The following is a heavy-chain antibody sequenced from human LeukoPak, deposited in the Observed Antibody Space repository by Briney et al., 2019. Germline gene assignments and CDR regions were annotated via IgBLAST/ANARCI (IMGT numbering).Heavy chain of an antibody. Sequence: GGSLRLSCAASGFSLNNYGMNWVRQAPGKGLEWVSVISGSGGGTYYADSVKGRFTISRDTSRNILYLQMNSLRAEDTAIYYCAKARGVTGGTNEYWGQGTLVTVSS. V-gene: IGHV3-23*01. CDR3: AKARGVTGGTNEY. D-gene: IGHD2-8*02. CDR1: GFSLNNYG. CDR2: ISGSGGGT. J-gene: IGHJ4*02.